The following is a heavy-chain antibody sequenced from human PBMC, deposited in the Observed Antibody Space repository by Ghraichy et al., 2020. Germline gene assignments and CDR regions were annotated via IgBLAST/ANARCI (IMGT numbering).Heavy chain of an antibody. CDR2: IRSKVNSYAT. V-gene: IGHV3-73*01. CDR3: TRIVVVPSTISHSYYYYMDV. Sequence: LSLTCAASGFTFSGSAIHWVRQASGKGLEWVGRIRSKVNSYATAYGASVKGRFTISRDDSKNTAYLQMNSLKTEDTAVYYCTRIVVVPSTISHSYYYYMDVWGKGTTVTVSS. CDR1: GFTFSGSA. D-gene: IGHD2-2*02. J-gene: IGHJ6*03.